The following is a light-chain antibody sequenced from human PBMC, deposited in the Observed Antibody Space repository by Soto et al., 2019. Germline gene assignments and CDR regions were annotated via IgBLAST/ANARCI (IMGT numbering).Light chain of an antibody. J-gene: IGLJ1*01. V-gene: IGLV2-14*01. CDR1: SSDIGLYNY. CDR3: SSLPTTGTPIV. Sequence: QSALSQPASMSGSPGQSITIPCTGASSDIGLYNYVSWYQHHPGKAPKLLISEVNVRPSGLSDRFSASKAGNTASLTISGLQPEDEAYSYCSSLPTTGTPIVFGSGTKVTVL. CDR2: EVN.